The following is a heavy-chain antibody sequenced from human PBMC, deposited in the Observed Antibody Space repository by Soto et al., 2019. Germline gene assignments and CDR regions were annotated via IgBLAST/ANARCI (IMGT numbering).Heavy chain of an antibody. J-gene: IGHJ4*02. D-gene: IGHD2-8*01. CDR1: GGTFSSDA. CDR2: IIPIFDSL. V-gene: IGHV1-69*01. Sequence: QVQLVQSGAEVKRPGSSVKVSCKASGGTFSSDAITWVRQAPGQGLEWMGGIIPIFDSLDYAQIFQGRITITADDSTSTAFMELSSLTSEDTAVYYCARGRYCSNGVCYGQGDYWGQGTLVTVSS. CDR3: ARGRYCSNGVCYGQGDY.